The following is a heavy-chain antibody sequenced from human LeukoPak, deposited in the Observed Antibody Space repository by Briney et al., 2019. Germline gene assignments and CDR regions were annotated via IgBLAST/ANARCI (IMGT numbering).Heavy chain of an antibody. CDR3: TRHRRPDFGVALYYMDV. Sequence: QAGESLTLSCAASGFTFSGSAMHWVRQASGKGLDLVGRIRSKANSYAPAYSASVKGRFNISRYDSKNTTYLQMNSLKTEDTAVYYCTRHRRPDFGVALYYMDVWAKGPRSPSP. CDR1: GFTFSGSA. CDR2: IRSKANSYAP. J-gene: IGHJ6*03. D-gene: IGHD3-3*01. V-gene: IGHV3-73*01.